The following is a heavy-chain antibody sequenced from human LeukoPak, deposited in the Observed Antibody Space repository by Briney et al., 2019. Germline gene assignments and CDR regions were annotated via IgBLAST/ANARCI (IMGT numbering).Heavy chain of an antibody. CDR2: INSDGSST. J-gene: IGHJ6*04. CDR3: ASRRIYDFWSGYYQGMDV. V-gene: IGHV3-74*01. CDR1: GFTFSSYW. D-gene: IGHD3-3*01. Sequence: GGSLRLSCAASGFTFSSYWMHWVRQAPGKGLVWVSRINSDGSSTSYADSVKGRFTISRDNAKNTLYLQMNSLRAEDTAVYYCASRRIYDFWSGYYQGMDVWGKGTTVTVSS.